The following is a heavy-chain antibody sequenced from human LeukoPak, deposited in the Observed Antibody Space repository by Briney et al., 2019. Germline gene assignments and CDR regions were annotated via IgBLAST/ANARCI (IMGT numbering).Heavy chain of an antibody. CDR1: GGSISSYY. Sequence: KSSDTLSLTCTVSGGSISSYYWSWIRQPPGKGLEWIGYIYYSGSTNYNPSLKSRVTISVDTSKNQFSLKLSSVTAADTAVYYCARVPFTAEYSYGYRNPDNWFDPWGQGTLVTVSS. D-gene: IGHD5-18*01. CDR3: ARVPFTAEYSYGYRNPDNWFDP. J-gene: IGHJ5*02. V-gene: IGHV4-59*07. CDR2: IYYSGST.